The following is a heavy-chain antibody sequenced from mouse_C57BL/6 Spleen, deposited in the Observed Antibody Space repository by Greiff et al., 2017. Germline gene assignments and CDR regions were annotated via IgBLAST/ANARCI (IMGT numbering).Heavy chain of an antibody. CDR1: GYTFTDYN. CDR2: INPNNGGT. D-gene: IGHD2-4*01. J-gene: IGHJ2*01. V-gene: IGHV1-18*01. CDR3: ARRYYDYFYFDY. Sequence: EVHLVESGPELVKPGASVKIPCKASGYTFTDYNMDWVKQSHGKSLEWIGDINPNNGGTIYNQKFKGKATLTVDKSSSTAYMELRSLTSEDTAVYYCARRYYDYFYFDYWGQGTTLTVSS.